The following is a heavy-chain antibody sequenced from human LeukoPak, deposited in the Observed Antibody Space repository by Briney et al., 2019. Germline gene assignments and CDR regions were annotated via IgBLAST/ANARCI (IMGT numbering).Heavy chain of an antibody. V-gene: IGHV4-59*01. CDR3: ASVGPLTPDDYHYYGMDD. J-gene: IGHJ6*02. Sequence: SETLSLTCTVSGGSISSYYWSWIRQPPGKGLEWIGNIYYSGSTNYNPSLKSRVTISVDTSKNQFSLKLSSVTAADTAVYYYASVGPLTPDDYHYYGMDDWGQGTTVTVSS. CDR2: IYYSGST. D-gene: IGHD1-26*01. CDR1: GGSISSYY.